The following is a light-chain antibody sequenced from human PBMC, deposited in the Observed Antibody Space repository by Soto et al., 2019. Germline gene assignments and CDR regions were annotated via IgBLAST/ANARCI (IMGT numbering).Light chain of an antibody. CDR1: SGHSSYA. J-gene: IGLJ3*02. Sequence: QPVLTQSPSASASLGASVKLTCTLSSGHSSYAIAWHQQQPEKGPRYLMKLKSDGSHIKGDGIPDRFSGSSSGAERYLTISSLQSEDEADYYCQTWGTGIWVFGGGTKLTVL. CDR3: QTWGTGIWV. CDR2: LKSDGSH. V-gene: IGLV4-69*01.